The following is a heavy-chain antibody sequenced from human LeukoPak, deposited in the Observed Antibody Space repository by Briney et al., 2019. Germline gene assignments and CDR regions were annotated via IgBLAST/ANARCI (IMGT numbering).Heavy chain of an antibody. CDR1: GGSISSRNW. Sequence: NPSETLSLTCAVSGGSISSRNWWSWVSQPPGKGLEWIGEVHHSGSTNYKPSLKSRVNISVDKSNNQFSLQLNSVTPEDTAVYYCARDIGAYYGSGSNWFDPWGQGTLVTVSS. CDR2: VHHSGST. CDR3: ARDIGAYYGSGSNWFDP. V-gene: IGHV4-4*02. D-gene: IGHD3-10*01. J-gene: IGHJ5*02.